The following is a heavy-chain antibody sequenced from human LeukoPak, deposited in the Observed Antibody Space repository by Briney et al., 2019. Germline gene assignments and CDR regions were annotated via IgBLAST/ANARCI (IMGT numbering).Heavy chain of an antibody. CDR3: AKGIWYDYVWGSYRC. Sequence: EGSLRLSCAASGFTFSSYAMSWVRQAPGKGLEWVSAISGSGGSTYYADSVKGRFTISRDNSKNTLYLQMNSLRAEDTAVYYCAKGIWYDYVWGSYRCWGQGTLVTVSS. J-gene: IGHJ4*02. CDR1: GFTFSSYA. CDR2: ISGSGGST. D-gene: IGHD3-16*02. V-gene: IGHV3-23*01.